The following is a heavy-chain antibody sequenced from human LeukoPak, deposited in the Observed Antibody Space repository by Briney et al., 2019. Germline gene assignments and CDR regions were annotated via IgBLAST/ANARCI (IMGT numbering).Heavy chain of an antibody. V-gene: IGHV4-59*01. J-gene: IGHJ4*02. D-gene: IGHD6-6*01. Sequence: PSETLSLTCTVSGGSISSYYWSWLRQPPGKGLEWIGYIYYSGSTNYNPSLKRRVTISVDTSKNQFSLKVSSVSAADTALYYCARGHLVFAYWGQGTLVTVSS. CDR1: GGSISSYY. CDR2: IYYSGST. CDR3: ARGHLVFAY.